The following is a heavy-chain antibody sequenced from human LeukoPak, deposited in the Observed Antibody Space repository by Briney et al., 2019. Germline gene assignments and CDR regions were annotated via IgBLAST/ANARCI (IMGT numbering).Heavy chain of an antibody. J-gene: IGHJ6*03. Sequence: SETLSLTCTVSGGSISSGSYYWSWIRQPAGKGLEWIGRIYTSGSTNYNPSLKSRVTISVDTSKNQFSLKLSSVTAADTAVYYCARDAIAAAAGGFYCYYYMDVWGKGTTVTVSS. V-gene: IGHV4-61*02. CDR1: GGSISSGSYY. CDR3: ARDAIAAAAGGFYCYYYMDV. CDR2: IYTSGST. D-gene: IGHD6-13*01.